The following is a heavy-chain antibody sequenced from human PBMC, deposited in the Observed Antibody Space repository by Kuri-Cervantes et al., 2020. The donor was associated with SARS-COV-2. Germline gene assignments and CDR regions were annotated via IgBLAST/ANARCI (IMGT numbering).Heavy chain of an antibody. V-gene: IGHV1-2*02. Sequence: ASVKVSCKASGCTFTGYYMHWVRQAPGQGLEWMGWINPNSGGTNYAQKFQGRVTMTRDTSTSTVYMELSSLRSEDTAVYYCARDPRPKTRDSGGHDYWGQGTLVTVSS. CDR2: INPNSGGT. CDR1: GCTFTGYY. D-gene: IGHD4-23*01. J-gene: IGHJ4*02. CDR3: ARDPRPKTRDSGGHDY.